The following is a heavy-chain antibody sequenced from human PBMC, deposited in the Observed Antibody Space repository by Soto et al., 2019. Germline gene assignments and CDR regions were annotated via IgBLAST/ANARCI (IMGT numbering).Heavy chain of an antibody. D-gene: IGHD3-10*01. Sequence: QVQLVQSGAEVKKPGSSVKVSCKASGGTFSRYTINWVRQAPGQGLECMGRIIPIAAIANYTQKFKGRVTITVDKSSTTAYMELSSLRSDDTAVYYCARGSTIVRGAPSWFDPWGQGTLVTVSS. CDR1: GGTFSRYT. V-gene: IGHV1-69*02. J-gene: IGHJ5*02. CDR3: ARGSTIVRGAPSWFDP. CDR2: IIPIAAIA.